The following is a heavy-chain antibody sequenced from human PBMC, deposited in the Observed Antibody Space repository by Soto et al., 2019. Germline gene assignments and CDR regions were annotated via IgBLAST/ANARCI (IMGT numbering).Heavy chain of an antibody. CDR1: GYTFTNHK. CDR3: ARVPPRSTGHFDY. V-gene: IGHV1-46*03. D-gene: IGHD1-1*01. J-gene: IGHJ4*02. CDR2: ISSSGGST. Sequence: ASVKVSCKASGYTFTNHKIHSWRQPPGQGLEWMGIISSSGGSTSYAQKFQGRVTMTRDTSTSTVYMELSSLRSEDTAVYYCARVPPRSTGHFDYWGQGTLVTVSS.